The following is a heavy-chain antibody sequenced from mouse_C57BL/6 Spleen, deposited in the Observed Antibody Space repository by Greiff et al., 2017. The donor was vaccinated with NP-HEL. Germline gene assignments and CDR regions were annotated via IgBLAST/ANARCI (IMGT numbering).Heavy chain of an antibody. V-gene: IGHV3-8*01. CDR2: FSYSGST. J-gene: IGHJ3*01. CDR3: SRGDGYFAY. Sequence: VQLQESGPGLAKPSQTLSLTCSVTGYSITSDYWNWIRKFSGNKLEYMGYFSYSGSTYYNPSLKSRDSFTRDSSKNQYYLPFDSVTTEYTATYYCSRGDGYFAYWGQGTLVTVSA. CDR1: GYSITSDY. D-gene: IGHD2-3*01.